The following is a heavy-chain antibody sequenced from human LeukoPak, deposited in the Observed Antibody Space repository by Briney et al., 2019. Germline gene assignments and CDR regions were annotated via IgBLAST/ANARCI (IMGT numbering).Heavy chain of an antibody. CDR1: GFTFSSYE. J-gene: IGHJ4*02. Sequence: GGSLRLSCAASGFTFSSYEMNWVRQAPGKGLEWVSYISSSGSTIYYADSVKGRFTISRDNAKNSLSLQMNSLRAEDTAVYYCARERFDSSGSPLYYFDNWGQGTLVTVSS. CDR2: ISSSGSTI. D-gene: IGHD6-25*01. V-gene: IGHV3-48*03. CDR3: ARERFDSSGSPLYYFDN.